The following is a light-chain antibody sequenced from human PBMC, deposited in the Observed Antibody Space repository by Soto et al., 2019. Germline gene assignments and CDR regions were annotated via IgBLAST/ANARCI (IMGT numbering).Light chain of an antibody. CDR3: CSYANTSTV. V-gene: IGLV2-23*01. Sequence: QSALTQPASVSGSPGQSITISCTGVSSDVGGYYFVSWYQHHSGKAPKLMIYEGSKRPSGVSHRFSGSKSDNTASLTISGLQAEDEADYYCCSYANTSTVFGAGTKVTVL. J-gene: IGLJ3*02. CDR2: EGS. CDR1: SSDVGGYYF.